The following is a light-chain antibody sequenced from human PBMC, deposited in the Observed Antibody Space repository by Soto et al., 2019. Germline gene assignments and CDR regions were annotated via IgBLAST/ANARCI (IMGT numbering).Light chain of an antibody. CDR2: DAS. J-gene: IGKJ2*01. V-gene: IGKV1-5*01. Sequence: DIQMPQSPSTLSASVGDRVTITCRASQSISSWLAWYHQKPGKAPKLLIYDASSLESGVPSRFSGSGSGTEFTLTISSLQPDDFATYYCQQYNSYSGTFGQGTKLEIQ. CDR1: QSISSW. CDR3: QQYNSYSGT.